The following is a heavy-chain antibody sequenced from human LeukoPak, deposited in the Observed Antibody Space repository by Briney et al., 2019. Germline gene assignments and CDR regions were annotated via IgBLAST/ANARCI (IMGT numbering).Heavy chain of an antibody. V-gene: IGHV1-18*01. CDR2: ISPYRGDT. Sequence: ASVKVSCKASGYIFNNYGISWVRQAPGQGLEWMGWISPYRGDTEYAQRSQGRVTMTTDTSTSTAYMEVRSLRSDDTAVYYCARQVLIVGGGYGMDVWGQGTTVTVSS. CDR3: ARQVLIVGGGYGMDV. D-gene: IGHD3-22*01. J-gene: IGHJ6*02. CDR1: GYIFNNYG.